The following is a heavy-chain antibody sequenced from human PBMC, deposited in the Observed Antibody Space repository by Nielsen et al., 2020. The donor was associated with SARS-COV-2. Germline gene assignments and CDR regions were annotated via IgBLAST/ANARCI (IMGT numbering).Heavy chain of an antibody. Sequence: WIRQPPGKGLEWIGYIYYSGSTNYNPSLKSQTAISVDTSKNQLSLKLNSVTAADTAVYYCARVRGGMYYARGVCSSTYYYYYMDVWGKGTTVTVSS. V-gene: IGHV4-61*06. J-gene: IGHJ6*03. CDR3: ARVRGGMYYARGVCSSTYYYYYMDV. D-gene: IGHD2-8*01. CDR2: IYYSGST.